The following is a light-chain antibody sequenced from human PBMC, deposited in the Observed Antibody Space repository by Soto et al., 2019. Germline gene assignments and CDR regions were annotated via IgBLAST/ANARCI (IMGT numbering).Light chain of an antibody. J-gene: IGKJ4*01. CDR2: GAS. CDR3: QQYNDWPPLT. CDR1: QIISSN. Sequence: EVVMTQSPATLSASPGERATLSCRASQIISSNVAWYQQKPGQAPRLLIYGASTRATGIPARFSGSGSGTEFTLTISSLQSEDFAVYYCQQYNDWPPLTFGGGTKVEIK. V-gene: IGKV3-15*01.